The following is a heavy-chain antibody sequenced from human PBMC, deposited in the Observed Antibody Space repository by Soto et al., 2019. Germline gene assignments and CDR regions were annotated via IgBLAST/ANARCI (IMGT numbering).Heavy chain of an antibody. CDR2: INHSGST. Sequence: QVQLQQWGAGLLKPSETLSLTCAVYGGSFSDYYWSWIRQPPGKGLEWIGEINHSGSTNYNPSLKSRVTISVDTSKNQFSLKLSSATAADTAVYYCARAAGTMDVWGQGTTVTVSS. CDR1: GGSFSDYY. V-gene: IGHV4-34*01. D-gene: IGHD6-13*01. J-gene: IGHJ6*02. CDR3: ARAAGTMDV.